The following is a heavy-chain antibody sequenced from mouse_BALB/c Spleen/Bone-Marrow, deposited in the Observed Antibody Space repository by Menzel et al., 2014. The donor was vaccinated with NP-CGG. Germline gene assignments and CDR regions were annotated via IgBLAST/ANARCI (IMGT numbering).Heavy chain of an antibody. D-gene: IGHD2-1*01. V-gene: IGHV1-54*01. CDR2: LNPGSGGT. CDR3: ARRIYYAMGY. Sequence: VQLQQSGAELVRPGTSVKVSCKASGYAFTNYLIEWIGVLNPGSGGTNYNEKFKGKATLTADKSSSTAYMQLSSLTSDDSAVYFCARRIYYAMGYWGQGTTLTVSS. CDR1: GYAFTNYL. J-gene: IGHJ2*01.